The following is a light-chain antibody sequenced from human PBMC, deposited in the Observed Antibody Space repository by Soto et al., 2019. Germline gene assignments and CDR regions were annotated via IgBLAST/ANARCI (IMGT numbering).Light chain of an antibody. CDR1: QSISSW. CDR3: QQYNSYQ. V-gene: IGKV1-5*01. J-gene: IGKJ1*01. CDR2: DAS. Sequence: DIQMTQSPSTLSASVGDRVTITCRASQSISSWLAWYQQKPGKAPKLLIYDASSLESGGPSRFSGSGSGTEFTLTISSLQPDDFATYYCQQYNSYQFGQGTKVEIK.